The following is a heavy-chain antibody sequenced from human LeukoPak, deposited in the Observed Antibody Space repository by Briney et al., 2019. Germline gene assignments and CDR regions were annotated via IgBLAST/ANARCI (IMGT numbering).Heavy chain of an antibody. D-gene: IGHD3-10*01. J-gene: IGHJ1*01. CDR1: GFTFSSYG. CDR2: ISYDGSNK. V-gene: IGHV3-30*18. CDR3: AKGLRRPTGEYFQH. Sequence: QSGGSLRLSCAASGFTFSSYGMHWVRQAPGKGLEWVAVISYDGSNKYYADSVKGRFTISRDNSKNTLYLQMNSLRAEDTAVYYCAKGLRRPTGEYFQHWGQGTLVTVSS.